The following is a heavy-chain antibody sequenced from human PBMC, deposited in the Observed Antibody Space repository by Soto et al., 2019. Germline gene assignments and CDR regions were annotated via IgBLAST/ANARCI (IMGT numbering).Heavy chain of an antibody. CDR3: ARGPNWGYRFDS. CDR2: LIPLFGTT. CDR1: GGTFSGHA. D-gene: IGHD7-27*01. V-gene: IGHV1-69*06. Sequence: QVQLVQSGAEVKKPGSSVKVSCEASGGTFSGHAISWVRQAPGQGPEWMGGLIPLFGTTQHAQNFQDRPTITADKSTSTAYMELARLRFEDTAIYYWARGPNWGYRFDSWGQGTLVTVSS. J-gene: IGHJ4*02.